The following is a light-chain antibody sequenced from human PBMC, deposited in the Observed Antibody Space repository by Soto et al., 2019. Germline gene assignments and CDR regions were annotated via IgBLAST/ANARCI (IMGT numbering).Light chain of an antibody. Sequence: QSALTQPPSVSGSPGQSVTISCTGTSSDVGSYNRVSWYQQPPGTAPKLMIYEVSNRPSGVPDRFSGSKSGNMASLTISGLQAEDEADYFCSSYAGSSTVVLGGGTKLTVL. J-gene: IGLJ2*01. CDR3: SSYAGSSTVV. V-gene: IGLV2-18*02. CDR1: SSDVGSYNR. CDR2: EVS.